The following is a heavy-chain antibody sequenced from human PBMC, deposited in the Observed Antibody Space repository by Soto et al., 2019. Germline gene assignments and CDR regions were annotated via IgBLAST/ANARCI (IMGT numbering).Heavy chain of an antibody. CDR1: CGSVSDYSYY. CDR2: VYYSGNT. J-gene: IGHJ4*02. V-gene: IGHV4-39*01. CDR3: ACPHGRSAFYYLDY. Sequence: SETLSLTCSIFCGSVSDYSYYCGWIRQPPGKGLEWIGRVYYSGNTYYNPSLKSRVTMSLDTSKNYFSLRLGSVTAADTAMYYCACPHGRSAFYYLDYWGPGTQVTVSS.